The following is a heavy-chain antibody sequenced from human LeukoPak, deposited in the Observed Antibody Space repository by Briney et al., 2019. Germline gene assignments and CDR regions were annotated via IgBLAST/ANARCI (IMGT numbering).Heavy chain of an antibody. Sequence: PSETLSLTCTVSGYSISSGYDWGWIGQPPGKGLEWRGSNCHSGRTYYNPSLKSRVNISVDTSQHQLSMKLSSVPAADPAVYYCASVRKGYCSSTSCYAQGYYYYYMDVWGKGPTVTISS. CDR3: ASVRKGYCSSTSCYAQGYYYYYMDV. CDR1: GYSISSGYD. J-gene: IGHJ6*03. V-gene: IGHV4-38-2*02. CDR2: NCHSGRT. D-gene: IGHD2-2*01.